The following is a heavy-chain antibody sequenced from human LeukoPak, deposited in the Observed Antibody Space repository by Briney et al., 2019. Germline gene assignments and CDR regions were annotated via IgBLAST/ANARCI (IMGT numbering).Heavy chain of an antibody. CDR3: ARSRPHNNWSDP. D-gene: IGHD6-13*01. CDR1: GGSISSTSYS. Sequence: PSETLSLTCTVSGGSISSTSYSWGWIRQPPGKGLEWIGSIYYSGSTYYNPSLKSRVTISVDTSKNQFSLKLSSVTAADTAVYYCARSRPHNNWSDPWGQGTLVTVSS. CDR2: IYYSGST. V-gene: IGHV4-39*07. J-gene: IGHJ5*02.